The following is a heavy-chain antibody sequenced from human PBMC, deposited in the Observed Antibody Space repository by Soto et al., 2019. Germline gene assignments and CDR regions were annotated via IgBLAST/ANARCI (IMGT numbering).Heavy chain of an antibody. CDR3: ARGNLRLQYGMDV. J-gene: IGHJ6*02. CDR2: IYYSGST. V-gene: IGHV4-61*01. Sequence: ASETLSLTCTVSGGSVSSGSYYWSWIRQPPGKGLEWIGYIYYSGSTNYNPSLKSRVTISVDTSKNQFSLKLSSVTAADTAVYYCARGNLRLQYGMDVWGQGTTVTVSS. D-gene: IGHD5-12*01. CDR1: GGSVSSGSYY.